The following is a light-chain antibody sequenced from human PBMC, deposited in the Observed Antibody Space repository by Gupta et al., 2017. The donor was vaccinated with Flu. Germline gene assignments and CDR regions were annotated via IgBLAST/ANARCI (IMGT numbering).Light chain of an antibody. CDR1: QDIRNE. V-gene: IGKV1-6*01. CDR2: AAS. J-gene: IGKJ1*01. Sequence: AIQMTQSPSSLSASVGDRVTITCRASQDIRNELGWYQQNPGKAPKLLIYAASILQSGVPSRFSGSGSGTDFTLTISRLQPEDFATYYCRQDRNYPRTFGQGTKVEIK. CDR3: RQDRNYPRT.